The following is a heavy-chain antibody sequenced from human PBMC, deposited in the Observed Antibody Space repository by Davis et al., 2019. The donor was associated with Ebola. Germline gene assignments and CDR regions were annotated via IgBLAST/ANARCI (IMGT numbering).Heavy chain of an antibody. CDR2: ISSDGGNT. V-gene: IGHV3-64*04. CDR1: GFTFSAFP. J-gene: IGHJ4*02. CDR3: AKGLSGSYYAFLDY. D-gene: IGHD1-26*01. Sequence: GESLKISCSASGFTFSAFPMHWVRQPPGKGLEYVSVISSDGGNTYYADSVKGRFTISRDNSKNTLYLQMNSLRAEDTALYYCAKGLSGSYYAFLDYWGEGTLVTVSS.